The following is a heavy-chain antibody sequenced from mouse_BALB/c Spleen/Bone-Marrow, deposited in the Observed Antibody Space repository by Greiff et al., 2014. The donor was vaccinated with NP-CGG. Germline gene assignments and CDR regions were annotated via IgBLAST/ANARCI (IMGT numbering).Heavy chain of an antibody. J-gene: IGHJ4*01. Sequence: QVQLQQSAAELARPGASVKMSCKTSGYTFTYYTMHWVKQRPGQGLEWIGYINPSSGYTDYNQKFKDKTTLTTDKYSSTAYLQLSSLTSEDSAVYYCVRENYDYDGDAMDYWGQGTSVTVSS. CDR3: VRENYDYDGDAMDY. CDR1: GYTFTYYT. D-gene: IGHD2-4*01. CDR2: INPSSGYT. V-gene: IGHV1-4*02.